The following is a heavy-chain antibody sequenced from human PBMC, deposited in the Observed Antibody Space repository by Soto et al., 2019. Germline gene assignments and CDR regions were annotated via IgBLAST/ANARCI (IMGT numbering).Heavy chain of an antibody. V-gene: IGHV4-30-2*01. J-gene: IGHJ4*02. Sequence: PSETLSLTCAVSGGSICSGGYSWSWIRQPPGKGLEWIGYIYHSGSTYYSPSLKSRVTISVDRSKNQFSLKLSSVTAADTAVYYCARVDSSSWYFAYFDNWGQGTLVTVSS. D-gene: IGHD6-13*01. CDR2: IYHSGST. CDR1: GGSICSGGYS. CDR3: ARVDSSSWYFAYFDN.